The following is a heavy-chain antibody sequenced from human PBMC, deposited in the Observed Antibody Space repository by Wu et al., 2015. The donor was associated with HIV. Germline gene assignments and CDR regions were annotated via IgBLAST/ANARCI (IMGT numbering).Heavy chain of an antibody. Sequence: QVQLVQSGAEVKKPGASVKVSCKASGYTFTSYYMHWVRQAPGQGLEWMGIINPSGGSTSYAQKFQGRFTMTRDTSTSTVYMELSSLRSEDTAFYYCARARYCSSTSCYVWYFDYWGQGTLVTVSS. CDR1: GYTFTSYY. V-gene: IGHV1-46*01. CDR2: INPSGGST. J-gene: IGHJ4*02. D-gene: IGHD2-2*01. CDR3: ARARYCSSTSCYVWYFDY.